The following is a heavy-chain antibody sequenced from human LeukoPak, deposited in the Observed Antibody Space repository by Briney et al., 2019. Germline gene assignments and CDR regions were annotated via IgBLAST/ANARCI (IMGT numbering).Heavy chain of an antibody. CDR3: ARPGYGDYSSSEYFQH. D-gene: IGHD4-17*01. CDR2: IGGNGGST. V-gene: IGHV3-23*01. J-gene: IGHJ1*01. Sequence: PGGSLRLSCAASGFTFSGYAMSWVRQAPGKGLEWVSGIGGNGGSTDYADSVKGRFTISRDSSKNTLYLQMNSLRAEDTAVYYCARPGYGDYSSSEYFQHWGQGTLVTVSS. CDR1: GFTFSGYA.